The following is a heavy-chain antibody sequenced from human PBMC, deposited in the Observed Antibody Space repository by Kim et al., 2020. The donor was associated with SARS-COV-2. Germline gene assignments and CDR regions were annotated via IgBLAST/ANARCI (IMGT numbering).Heavy chain of an antibody. CDR3: ARVGRFLEWLLSNHYYYYMDV. CDR2: INHSGST. Sequence: SETLSRTCAVYGGSFSGYYWSWIRQPPGKGLEWIGEINHSGSTNYNPSLKSRVTISVDTSKNQFSLKLSSVTAADTAVYYCARVGRFLEWLLSNHYYYYMDVWGKGTTVTVSS. CDR1: GGSFSGYY. D-gene: IGHD3-3*01. J-gene: IGHJ6*03. V-gene: IGHV4-34*01.